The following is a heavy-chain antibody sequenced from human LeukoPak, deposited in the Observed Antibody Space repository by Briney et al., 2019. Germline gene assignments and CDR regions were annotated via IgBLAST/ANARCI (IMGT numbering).Heavy chain of an antibody. V-gene: IGHV3-23*01. CDR3: AKDGGPGLAFDI. D-gene: IGHD3-16*01. J-gene: IGHJ3*02. Sequence: PGGSLRLSCAASGFTFSSYAMSWVRQAPGKGLEWVSAISGSGGSTYYADSVKGRFTISRDNSKNALYLQMNSLRAEDTAVYYCAKDGGPGLAFDIWGQGTMVTVSS. CDR2: ISGSGGST. CDR1: GFTFSSYA.